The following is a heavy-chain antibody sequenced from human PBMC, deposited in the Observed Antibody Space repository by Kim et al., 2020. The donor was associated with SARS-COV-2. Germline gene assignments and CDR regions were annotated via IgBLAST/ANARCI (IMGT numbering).Heavy chain of an antibody. V-gene: IGHV4-39*01. CDR1: GGSISSSSYY. D-gene: IGHD3-10*01. J-gene: IGHJ4*02. Sequence: SETLSLTCTVSGGSISSSSYYWGWIRQPPGKGLEWIGSIYYSGSTYYNPSLKSRVTISVDTSKNQFSLKLSSVTAADTAVYYCARSGRGGLPMPRDYWGQGTLVTVSS. CDR3: ARSGRGGLPMPRDY. CDR2: IYYSGST.